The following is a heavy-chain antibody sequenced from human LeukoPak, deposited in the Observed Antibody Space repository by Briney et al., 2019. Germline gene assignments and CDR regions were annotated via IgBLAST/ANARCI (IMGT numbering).Heavy chain of an antibody. CDR3: ARSPLPWFGEFPYYFDY. J-gene: IGHJ4*02. Sequence: GGSLRLSCAASGFTFSSYWMSWVRQAPGKGLEWVANIKRDGSEKYYVDSVKGRLTISRDNAKNSLYLQMNSLRAEDTAVYYCARSPLPWFGEFPYYFDYWGQGTLVTVSS. CDR2: IKRDGSEK. CDR1: GFTFSSYW. D-gene: IGHD3-10*01. V-gene: IGHV3-7*01.